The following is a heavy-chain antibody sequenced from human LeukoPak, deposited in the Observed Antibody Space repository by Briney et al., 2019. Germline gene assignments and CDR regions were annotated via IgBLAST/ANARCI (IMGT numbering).Heavy chain of an antibody. CDR2: IYYSGST. D-gene: IGHD1-1*01. Sequence: SETLSLTCTVSGGPISSYYWSWIRQPPGKGLDWIGYIYYSGSTNYNPPLKSRVTISVDTSKNQFSLKLSSVTAADTAVYYCARLDLDFERRAGCAFDIWGQGTMVTVSS. V-gene: IGHV4-59*01. CDR3: ARLDLDFERRAGCAFDI. J-gene: IGHJ3*02. CDR1: GGPISSYY.